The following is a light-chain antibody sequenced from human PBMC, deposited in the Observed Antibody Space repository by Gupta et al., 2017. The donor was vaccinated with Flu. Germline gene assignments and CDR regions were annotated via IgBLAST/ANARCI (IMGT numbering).Light chain of an antibody. CDR1: QSLVHSDGNTY. J-gene: IGKJ2*03. CDR2: RVS. CDR3: MQTTQVPGVS. Sequence: EIVLAQTPLSSPVTLGQPASISCRSSQSLVHSDGNTYLSWLHQRPGQPPRLLIYRVSSRVAGVPDRFSGSGAGTHFTLKISRVEAEDVGLYYCMQTTQVPGVSFGQGTKLEIK. V-gene: IGKV2-24*01.